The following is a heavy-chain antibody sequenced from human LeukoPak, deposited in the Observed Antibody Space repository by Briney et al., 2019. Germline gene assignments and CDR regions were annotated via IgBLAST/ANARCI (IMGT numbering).Heavy chain of an antibody. D-gene: IGHD5-18*01. CDR2: INHSGST. Sequence: SETLSLTCAVYGGSFSGYYWSWIRQPPGKGLEWIGEINHSGSTNYNPSLKSRVTISVDTSKNQFSLKLSSVTAADTAVYYCARMQYSYGFKFDYWGQGTLVTVSS. CDR1: GGSFSGYY. J-gene: IGHJ4*02. V-gene: IGHV4-34*01. CDR3: ARMQYSYGFKFDY.